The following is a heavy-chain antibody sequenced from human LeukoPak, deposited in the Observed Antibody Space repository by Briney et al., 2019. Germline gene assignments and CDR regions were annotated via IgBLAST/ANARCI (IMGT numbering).Heavy chain of an antibody. J-gene: IGHJ5*02. D-gene: IGHD6-19*01. CDR1: GFTFSSYS. CDR2: ISSCSSYI. Sequence: GGSLRLSCAASGFTFSSYSMNWVRQAPGKGLEWVSSISSCSSYIYYADSVKGRFTISRDNAKNSLYLQMNSLRAEDTAVYYCASNSKIKAVAGIFDPWGQGTLVTVSS. V-gene: IGHV3-21*01. CDR3: ASNSKIKAVAGIFDP.